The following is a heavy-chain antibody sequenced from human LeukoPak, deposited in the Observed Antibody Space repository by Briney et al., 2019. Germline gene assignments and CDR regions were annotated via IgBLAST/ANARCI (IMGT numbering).Heavy chain of an antibody. CDR1: GFTFSSYS. V-gene: IGHV3-21*04. CDR3: AKYFERWLQLSFFDY. CDR2: ISSSSSYI. J-gene: IGHJ4*02. D-gene: IGHD5-24*01. Sequence: GGSPRLSCAASGFTFSSYSMNWVRQAPGKGLEWVSSISSSSSYIYYADSVKGRFTISRDNSKNTLYLQMNSLRAEDTAVYYCAKYFERWLQLSFFDYWGQGTLVTVSS.